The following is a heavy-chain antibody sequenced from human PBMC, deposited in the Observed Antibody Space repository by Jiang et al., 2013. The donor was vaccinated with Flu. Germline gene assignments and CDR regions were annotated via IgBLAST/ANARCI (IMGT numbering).Heavy chain of an antibody. CDR3: ARGTPPYYDSGCFDY. CDR1: GYTFTGYY. CDR2: INPNSGGT. Sequence: PGASVKVSCKASGYTFTGYYMHWVRQAPGQGLEWMGWINPNSGGTNYAQKFQGRVTMTRDTSISTAYMELSRLRSDDTAVYYCARGTPPYYDSGCFDYWGQGTLVTVSS. V-gene: IGHV1-2*02. J-gene: IGHJ4*02. D-gene: IGHD3-22*01.